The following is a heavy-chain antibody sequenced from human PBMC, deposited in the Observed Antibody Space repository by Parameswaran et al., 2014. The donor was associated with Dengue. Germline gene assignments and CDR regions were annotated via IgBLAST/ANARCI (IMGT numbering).Heavy chain of an antibody. D-gene: IGHD3-10*01. V-gene: IGHV3-7*01. Sequence: VRQMPGKGLEWVANIKHDGSGRYYVDAVKGRFTISRDNTKNSLYLQMNSLRVEDTAVYYCARDLNYYGSGLDYWGQGTLVTVSS. J-gene: IGHJ4*02. CDR3: ARDLNYYGSGLDY. CDR2: IKHDGSGR.